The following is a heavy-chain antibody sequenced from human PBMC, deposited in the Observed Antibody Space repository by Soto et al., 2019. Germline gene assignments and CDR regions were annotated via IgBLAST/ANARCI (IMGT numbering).Heavy chain of an antibody. Sequence: PGGSLRLSCAASGFTFSSYSMNWVRQAPGKGLEWGSSISSSSSYIYYADSVKGRFTISRDNAKNSLYLQMNSLRAEDTAVYYSASVGMATIMYYYYGMDVWGQGTTVTVS. CDR2: ISSSSSYI. D-gene: IGHD5-12*01. CDR1: GFTFSSYS. CDR3: ASVGMATIMYYYYGMDV. J-gene: IGHJ6*02. V-gene: IGHV3-21*01.